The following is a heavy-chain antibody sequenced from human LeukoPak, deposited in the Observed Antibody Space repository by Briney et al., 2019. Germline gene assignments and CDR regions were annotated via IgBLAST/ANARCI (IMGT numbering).Heavy chain of an antibody. D-gene: IGHD1/OR15-1a*01. Sequence: ASVKVSCKASGYTFTSYGISWVRQAPGQGLEWMGWISAYNGNTNYAQKLQGRVTMTTDTSTSTAYMELGSLRSDDTAVYYCAREFRTTTWSFDAFDLWGQGTMVTVSS. CDR2: ISAYNGNT. CDR1: GYTFTSYG. J-gene: IGHJ3*01. V-gene: IGHV1-18*01. CDR3: AREFRTTTWSFDAFDL.